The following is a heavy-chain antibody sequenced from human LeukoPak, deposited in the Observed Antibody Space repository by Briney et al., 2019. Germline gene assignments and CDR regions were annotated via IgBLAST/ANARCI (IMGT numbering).Heavy chain of an antibody. V-gene: IGHV3-48*01. J-gene: IGHJ4*02. CDR3: ARDRVGATDYFDY. D-gene: IGHD1-26*01. CDR2: ISGSSGII. Sequence: GGSLRLSCAASVFTFNTYTMNWVRQAPGKGLEWVSYISGSSGIIDYADSVRGRFTISRDNAKNSLYLQMNSLRAEDTAVYYCARDRVGATDYFDYWGQGTLVTVSS. CDR1: VFTFNTYT.